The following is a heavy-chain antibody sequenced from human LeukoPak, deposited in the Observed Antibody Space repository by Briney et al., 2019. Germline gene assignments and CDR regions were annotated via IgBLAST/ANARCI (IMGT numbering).Heavy chain of an antibody. D-gene: IGHD3-3*01. J-gene: IGHJ5*02. Sequence: GGSLRLSCAASGFTFSSSAMTWVRQTPGKGLEWVSMISGGGGTTYAADSVKGRLTISRDNSKNTLYLQMSSLRAEDTAVYYCAKYRSGYPFFDPWGHGTLVTVSS. CDR1: GFTFSSSA. CDR3: AKYRSGYPFFDP. CDR2: ISGGGGTT. V-gene: IGHV3-23*01.